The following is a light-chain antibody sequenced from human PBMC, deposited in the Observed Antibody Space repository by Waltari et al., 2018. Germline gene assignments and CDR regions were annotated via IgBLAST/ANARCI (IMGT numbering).Light chain of an antibody. CDR1: QSISSW. Sequence: DIQMTQSPSTLSASVGARVTNTCRASQSISSWLAWYQQKPGKAPKLLIYKASNLESGIPSRFSGSGSGTDFTLTISSLQPDDFATYYCQQYNSYSYTFGQGTKLEIK. CDR2: KAS. V-gene: IGKV1-5*03. J-gene: IGKJ2*01. CDR3: QQYNSYSYT.